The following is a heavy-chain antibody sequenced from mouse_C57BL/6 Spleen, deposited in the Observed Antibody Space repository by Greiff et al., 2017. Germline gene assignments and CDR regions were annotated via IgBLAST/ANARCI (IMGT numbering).Heavy chain of an antibody. CDR2: ISSGGSYT. Sequence: VQLKESGGALVKPGGSLQLSCAASGFTFSSSGMSWVRQTPDKRLEWVATISSGGSYTYNPDSVKGRFTISRDTAKNTLYLQMSSLKSEDTAMYDCARQDSSGYFDYWGQGTTLTVSS. J-gene: IGHJ2*01. V-gene: IGHV5-6*01. CDR1: GFTFSSSG. CDR3: ARQDSSGYFDY. D-gene: IGHD3-2*02.